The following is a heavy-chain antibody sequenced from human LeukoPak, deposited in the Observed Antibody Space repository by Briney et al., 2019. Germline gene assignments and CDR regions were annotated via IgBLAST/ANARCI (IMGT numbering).Heavy chain of an antibody. J-gene: IGHJ3*02. Sequence: PGGSLRLSCAASGFTFSNYSMTWVRQAPGKGLEWISYISRSSSSIYYADSLKGRFTISRDNAKNSLFLQMNSLRDEDTAVYYCARRDYYAFDIWGQGTMVTVSS. D-gene: IGHD4-17*01. CDR1: GFTFSNYS. V-gene: IGHV3-48*02. CDR2: ISRSSSSI. CDR3: ARRDYYAFDI.